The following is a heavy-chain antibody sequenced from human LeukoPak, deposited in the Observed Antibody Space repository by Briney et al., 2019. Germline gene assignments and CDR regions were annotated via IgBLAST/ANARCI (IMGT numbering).Heavy chain of an antibody. J-gene: IGHJ4*02. V-gene: IGHV1-2*02. Sequence: ASVKVSCKTSGYTLTGYFMHWMRQAPGQGLEWMGWIHLKTGGTNYAQRFQDRVTLTRDTSTTTAYMELSSLRSDDTPVYHCARDTSMIGVRNFLDYWTQGTPVTVSS. CDR1: GYTLTGYF. D-gene: IGHD3-22*01. CDR2: IHLKTGGT. CDR3: ARDTSMIGVRNFLDY.